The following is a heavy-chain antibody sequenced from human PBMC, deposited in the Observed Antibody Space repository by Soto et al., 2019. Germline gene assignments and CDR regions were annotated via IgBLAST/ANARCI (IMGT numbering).Heavy chain of an antibody. Sequence: EVQLVESGGGLVQPGGSLRLSCAASGFTLSSYAMSWVRQAPGKGLEWVSALSTSIGSKYYADSVKGRFIISRDNSKNTLYLQMNSLRDEDTAVYYCTKSVDTAVALRAYCMDVWGQGTTVTVSS. V-gene: IGHV3-23*04. CDR1: GFTLSSYA. CDR2: LSTSIGSK. J-gene: IGHJ6*02. D-gene: IGHD5-18*01. CDR3: TKSVDTAVALRAYCMDV.